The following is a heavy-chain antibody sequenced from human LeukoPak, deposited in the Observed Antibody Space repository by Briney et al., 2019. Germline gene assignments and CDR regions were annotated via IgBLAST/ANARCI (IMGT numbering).Heavy chain of an antibody. J-gene: IGHJ6*02. CDR3: ARVAMTTVTTGGDYYYYGMDV. Sequence: ASVKVSCKATGYTVISYDINWVRQATGQGLEWMGWMNPNSGHAGYAQKFQGRVTMTRDTSISTAYMELSRLRSDDTAVYYCARVAMTTVTTGGDYYYYGMDVWGQGATVTVSS. D-gene: IGHD4-17*01. CDR1: GYTVISYD. V-gene: IGHV1-8*01. CDR2: MNPNSGHA.